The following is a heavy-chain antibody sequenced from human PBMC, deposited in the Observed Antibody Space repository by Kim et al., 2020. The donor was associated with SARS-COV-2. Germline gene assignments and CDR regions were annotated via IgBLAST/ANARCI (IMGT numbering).Heavy chain of an antibody. Sequence: GGSLRLSCAASGFTVSSNYMSWVRQAPGKGLEWVSVIYSGGSTYYADSVKGRFTISRDNSKNTLYLQMNSLRAEDTAVYYCARNVVRSGWYNWYFDLWGRGTLVTVSS. V-gene: IGHV3-53*01. CDR3: ARNVVRSGWYNWYFDL. CDR1: GFTVSSNY. D-gene: IGHD6-19*01. J-gene: IGHJ2*01. CDR2: IYSGGST.